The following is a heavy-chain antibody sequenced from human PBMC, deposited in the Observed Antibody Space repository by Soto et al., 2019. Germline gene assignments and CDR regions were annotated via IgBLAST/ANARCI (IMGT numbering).Heavy chain of an antibody. CDR1: GGSFSGYY. CDR3: ARGSRESPRRWFDP. CDR2: IYYSGST. D-gene: IGHD2-15*01. J-gene: IGHJ5*02. Sequence: SEALSLTCAVYGGSFSGYYWSWIRQPPGKGLEWIGYIYYSGSTKYNPSLKSRVTISVDTSKNQFSLKLNSVSAADTAVYYCARGSRESPRRWFDPWGQGTLVTVSS. V-gene: IGHV4-59*01.